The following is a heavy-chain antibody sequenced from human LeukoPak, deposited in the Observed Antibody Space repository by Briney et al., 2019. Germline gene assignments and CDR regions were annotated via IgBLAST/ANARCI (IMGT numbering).Heavy chain of an antibody. CDR2: INAGNGNT. CDR3: ARDGIRYCSGGSCCPFVY. Sequence: ASVKVSCKASGYTFTSYVMHWVRQAPGQRLEWMGWINAGNGNTKYSQKFQGRVTITRDTSASTAYMELSSLRSEDTAVYYCARDGIRYCSGGSCCPFVYWGQGTLVTVSS. CDR1: GYTFTSYV. J-gene: IGHJ4*02. D-gene: IGHD2-15*01. V-gene: IGHV1-3*01.